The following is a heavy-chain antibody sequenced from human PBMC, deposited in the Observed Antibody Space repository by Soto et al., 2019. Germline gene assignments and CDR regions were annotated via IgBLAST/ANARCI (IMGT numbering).Heavy chain of an antibody. V-gene: IGHV1-3*04. CDR1: EYTFTTYA. J-gene: IGHJ4*02. CDR3: ARGVDYDFWSGYYNYIDY. CDR2: INTGNGNT. Sequence: GASVQVSFKASEYTFTTYAIHWVRQAPGQRLEWMGWINTGNGNTKYSQKFQGRVTITRDTSASTAYMELSSLRSEDTAVYYCARGVDYDFWSGYYNYIDYWGQGTLVTVSS. D-gene: IGHD3-3*01.